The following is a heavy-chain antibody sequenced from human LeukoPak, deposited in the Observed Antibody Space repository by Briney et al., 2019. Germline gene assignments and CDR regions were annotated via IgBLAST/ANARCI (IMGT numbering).Heavy chain of an antibody. CDR2: IYYTGST. Sequence: PSETLSLTCTVSSYSISSGYFWVWIRQPPGKGLEWIGDIYYTGSTYYNPSLKSRVTISVDTSKSHFSLKLSSVTAADTAVYYCARQTGSGLFILPGGQGTLVTVSS. CDR1: SYSISSGYF. CDR3: ARQTGSGLFILP. D-gene: IGHD3/OR15-3a*01. V-gene: IGHV4-38-2*02. J-gene: IGHJ4*02.